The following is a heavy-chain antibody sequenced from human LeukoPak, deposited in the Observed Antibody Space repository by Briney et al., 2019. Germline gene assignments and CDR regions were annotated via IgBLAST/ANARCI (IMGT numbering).Heavy chain of an antibody. J-gene: IGHJ4*02. CDR1: GGSFSSYA. CDR3: AREIGVVRGDFWSGYFDY. CDR2: INPRDGRT. D-gene: IGHD3-3*01. Sequence: GASVKVSCKASGGSFSSYAISWVRQAPGQGLEWMGIINPRDGRTTYAQRFQGRVTVTTDMSTSTVYMELSSLTSEDTAAYYCAREIGVVRGDFWSGYFDYWGQGSLVTVSS. V-gene: IGHV1-46*01.